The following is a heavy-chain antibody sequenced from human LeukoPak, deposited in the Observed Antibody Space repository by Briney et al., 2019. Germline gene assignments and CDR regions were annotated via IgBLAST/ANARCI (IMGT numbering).Heavy chain of an antibody. V-gene: IGHV3-30*02. CDR3: AKDSGYSGYDYGYFDY. Sequence: GGSLRLSCAASGFTFSSYGMHWVRQAPGKGLEWVAFIRYDGSNKYYADSVKGRFTISRDNSKNTLYLQMNSLRAEDTAVYYCAKDSGYSGYDYGYFDYWGQGPLVTVSS. D-gene: IGHD5-12*01. J-gene: IGHJ4*02. CDR2: IRYDGSNK. CDR1: GFTFSSYG.